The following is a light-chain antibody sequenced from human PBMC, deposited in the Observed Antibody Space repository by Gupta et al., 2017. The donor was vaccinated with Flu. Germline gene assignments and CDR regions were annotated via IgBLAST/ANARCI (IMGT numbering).Light chain of an antibody. Sequence: PSLSASVGDRVTITCRASQSIRNYLNRSKQKPGKSTKVLILAASNLQCGPPSRSTGSGYGTEFSLTISNLQPEDFATYFCQLTDSTPGVTFGPGTRLDVK. CDR3: QLTDSTPGVT. J-gene: IGKJ3*01. CDR2: AAS. CDR1: QSIRNY. V-gene: IGKV1-39*01.